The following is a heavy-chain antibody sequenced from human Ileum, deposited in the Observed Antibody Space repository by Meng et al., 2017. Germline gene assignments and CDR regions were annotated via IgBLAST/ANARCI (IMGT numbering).Heavy chain of an antibody. J-gene: IGHJ4*02. V-gene: IGHV4-34*01. CDR3: ARRIRGGSYLG. D-gene: IGHD1-26*01. CDR2: XHYSGXT. Sequence: QLQLMXWGAGMXKPSETXSLTCNVYGDSFTDYYWXWIRQPPGKGLEXIGEXHYSGXTNYNXXXXSRXTXSXDTXXKQFXLXXXSVXXXDTXXXXXARRIRGGSYLGWGQGTLVTVSS. CDR1: GDSFTDYY.